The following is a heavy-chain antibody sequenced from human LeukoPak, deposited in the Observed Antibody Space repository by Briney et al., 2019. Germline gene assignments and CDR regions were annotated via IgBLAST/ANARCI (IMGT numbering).Heavy chain of an antibody. CDR3: ARDCSGGSCYPIY. V-gene: IGHV3-23*01. J-gene: IGHJ4*02. CDR1: GFTFSSYA. D-gene: IGHD2-15*01. Sequence: GGSLRLSCAASGFTFSSYAMSWVRQAPGKGLEWVSAISGSGGSTYYADSVKGRFTISRDNSKDTLYLQMNSLRAEDTAVYYCARDCSGGSCYPIYWGQGTLVTVSS. CDR2: ISGSGGST.